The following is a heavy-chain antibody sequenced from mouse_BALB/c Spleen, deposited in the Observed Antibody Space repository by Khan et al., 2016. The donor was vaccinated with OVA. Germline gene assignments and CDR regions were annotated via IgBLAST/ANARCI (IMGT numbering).Heavy chain of an antibody. CDR1: GYTFINYW. CDR3: ARRGLRWDFDY. CDR2: INPSTGYT. D-gene: IGHD1-1*01. V-gene: IGHV1-7*01. Sequence: VQLQQSGAELAKPGASVKMSCKASGYTFINYWILWIKQRPGQGLEWIGYINPSTGYTAYNQNFKDKATLTAYKSSSTAYMQLSSLTSEDSTVYYCARRGLRWDFDYWGQGTTLTVSS. J-gene: IGHJ2*01.